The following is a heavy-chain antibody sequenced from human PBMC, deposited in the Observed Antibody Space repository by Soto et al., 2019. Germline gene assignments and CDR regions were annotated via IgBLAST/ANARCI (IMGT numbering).Heavy chain of an antibody. D-gene: IGHD2-8*01. CDR3: ARGRSPLGYCTNGVCQTQGWFDP. Sequence: QVQLVQSGAEVKKPGSSVKVSCKASGGTFSSYAISWVRQAPGQGLEWMGGIIPIFGTANYAQKFQGRVTITADESTSTAYMELSSLRSEDTAVYYCARGRSPLGYCTNGVCQTQGWFDPWGQGTLVTVSS. CDR1: GGTFSSYA. CDR2: IIPIFGTA. J-gene: IGHJ5*02. V-gene: IGHV1-69*01.